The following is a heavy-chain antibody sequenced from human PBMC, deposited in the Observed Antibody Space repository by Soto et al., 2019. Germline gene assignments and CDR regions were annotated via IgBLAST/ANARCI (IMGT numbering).Heavy chain of an antibody. D-gene: IGHD1-26*01. J-gene: IGHJ4*02. CDR1: GVTFSRYA. Sequence: SVRVSCKACGVTFSRYAISWVRQAPGQGLEWMGGIIPSFGTANYAQKFQGRVTITADKSTSTAYMELSSLRSEDTAVYYCARSHVGGRLAYFDYWGQGTLVTVSS. V-gene: IGHV1-69*06. CDR2: IIPSFGTA. CDR3: ARSHVGGRLAYFDY.